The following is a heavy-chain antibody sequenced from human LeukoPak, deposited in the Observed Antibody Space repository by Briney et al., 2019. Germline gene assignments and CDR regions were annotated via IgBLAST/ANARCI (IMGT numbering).Heavy chain of an antibody. D-gene: IGHD3-10*01. CDR1: GYTFTDYN. V-gene: IGHV1-2*02. Sequence: ASVKVSCKASGYTFTDYNIHWVRQAPGQGLEWMGWINPNSGGTNYAQRFQGMVTMTRDTSISTAYMDLGSLKSDETATYFCSVGFGEFVRGGKGTLFPVSS. J-gene: IGHJ4*02. CDR2: INPNSGGT. CDR3: SVGFGEFVR.